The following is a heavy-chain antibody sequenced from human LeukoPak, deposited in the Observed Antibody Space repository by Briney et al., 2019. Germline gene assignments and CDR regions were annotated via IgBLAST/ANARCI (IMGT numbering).Heavy chain of an antibody. V-gene: IGHV3-53*01. CDR2: IYSGVST. CDR3: ARTAAAGIFDY. J-gene: IGHJ4*02. D-gene: IGHD6-13*01. Sequence: GGSLRLSCAASGFTFSSYAMSWVRQAPGKGLEWVSVIYSGVSTYYADSVKGRFTISRDNSKNTLYLQMNSLRAEDTAVYYCARTAAAGIFDYWGQGTLVTVSS. CDR1: GFTFSSYA.